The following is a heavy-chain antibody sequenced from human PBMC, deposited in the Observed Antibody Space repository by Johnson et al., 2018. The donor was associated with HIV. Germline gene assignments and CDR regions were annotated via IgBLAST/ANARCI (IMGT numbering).Heavy chain of an antibody. CDR2: ISYDGSNK. D-gene: IGHD3-10*01. CDR3: ARKGDGFEI. J-gene: IGHJ3*02. Sequence: QVQLVESGGGVVQPGRSLRLSCASSGFTFSSYGMHWVRQAPGKGLEWVAIISYDGSNKYYADSVKGRFTISRDNSKNTLYLQMNSLRVEDTAIYYCARKGDGFEIWGQGKKVTV. CDR1: GFTFSSYG. V-gene: IGHV3-30*19.